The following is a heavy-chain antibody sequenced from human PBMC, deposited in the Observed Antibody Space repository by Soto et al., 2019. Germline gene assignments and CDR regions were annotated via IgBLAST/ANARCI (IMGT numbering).Heavy chain of an antibody. CDR2: ISYDGSNK. CDR3: AKGLWLRFLEWWPGDHYYYYYGMDV. CDR1: GFTFSSYG. J-gene: IGHJ6*02. D-gene: IGHD3-3*01. Sequence: GGSLRLSCAASGFTFSSYGMHWVRQAPGKGLEWVAVISYDGSNKYYADSVKGRFTISRDNSKNTLYLQMNSLRAEVTAVYYCAKGLWLRFLEWWPGDHYYYYYGMDVWGQGTTVTVSS. V-gene: IGHV3-30*18.